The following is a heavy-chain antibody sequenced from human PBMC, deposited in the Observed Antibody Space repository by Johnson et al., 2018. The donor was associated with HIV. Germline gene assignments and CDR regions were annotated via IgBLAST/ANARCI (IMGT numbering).Heavy chain of an antibody. J-gene: IGHJ3*02. CDR2: IYSGGST. CDR3: ARGMTTVTNHDAFDI. Sequence: MLLVESGGGLVQPGGSLRLSCAASGFTVSRNYMSWVRQAPGRGLEWVSVIYSGGSTYHADSVKGRFTISRDNAKKSLYLQMNSLRAEDTAVYYCARGMTTVTNHDAFDIWGQGTMVTVSS. CDR1: GFTVSRNY. V-gene: IGHV3-66*01. D-gene: IGHD4-17*01.